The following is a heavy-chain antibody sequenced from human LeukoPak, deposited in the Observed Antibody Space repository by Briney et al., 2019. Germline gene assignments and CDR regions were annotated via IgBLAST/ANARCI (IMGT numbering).Heavy chain of an antibody. J-gene: IGHJ4*02. D-gene: IGHD6-6*01. V-gene: IGHV3-30*02. Sequence: GGSLRLSCAASGFTFDDYAMHWVRQAPGKGLEWVAFIRYDGSNKYYADSVKGRFTISRDNSKNTLYLQMNSLRAEDTAVYYCAKDGSSNPDYWGQGTLVTVSS. CDR2: IRYDGSNK. CDR1: GFTFDDYA. CDR3: AKDGSSNPDY.